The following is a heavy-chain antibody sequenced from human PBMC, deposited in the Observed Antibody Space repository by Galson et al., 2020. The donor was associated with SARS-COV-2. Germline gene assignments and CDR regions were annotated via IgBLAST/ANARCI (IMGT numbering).Heavy chain of an antibody. V-gene: IGHV3-30*04. Sequence: GESLKISCAASGFTISSYAMHWVRQAPGKGLGWVAVISYDGSNKYYADSVKGRFTISRDNSKNTLYLQMNSLRAEDKAVYYCARDSAYIMITFGGVIAGDYFDYWGQGTLVTVSS. CDR2: ISYDGSNK. J-gene: IGHJ4*02. CDR3: ARDSAYIMITFGGVIAGDYFDY. CDR1: GFTISSYA. D-gene: IGHD3-16*02.